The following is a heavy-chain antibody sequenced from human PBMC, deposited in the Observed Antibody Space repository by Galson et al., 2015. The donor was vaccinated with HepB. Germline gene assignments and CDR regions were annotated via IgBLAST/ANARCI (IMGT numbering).Heavy chain of an antibody. D-gene: IGHD3-10*01. CDR1: GFTFSSYA. CDR2: ISGSGGST. CDR3: AKHYYGSGSPLDY. J-gene: IGHJ4*02. V-gene: IGHV3-23*01. Sequence: SLRLSCAASGFTFSSYAMSWVRQAPGKGLEWVSAISGSGGSTYYADSVKGRFTISRDNSKNTLYLQMNSLRAEDTAVYYCAKHYYGSGSPLDYWGQGTLVTVSS.